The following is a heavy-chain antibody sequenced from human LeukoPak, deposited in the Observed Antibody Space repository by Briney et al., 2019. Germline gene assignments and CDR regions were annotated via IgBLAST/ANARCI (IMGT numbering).Heavy chain of an antibody. V-gene: IGHV4-59*01. D-gene: IGHD4-11*01. J-gene: IGHJ4*02. Sequence: PSETLSLTCTVSGGSISSYYWSCIRQPPGKGLEWIGYIYYSGSTSYKPSLKSRVTISVDTSKNQFSLKLSSVTAADTAVYYCARGVTDGFDYWGQGTLVTVSS. CDR2: IYYSGST. CDR1: GGSISSYY. CDR3: ARGVTDGFDY.